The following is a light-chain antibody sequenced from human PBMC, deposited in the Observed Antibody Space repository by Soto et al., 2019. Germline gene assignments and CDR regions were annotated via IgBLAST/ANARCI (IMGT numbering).Light chain of an antibody. V-gene: IGLV2-11*01. J-gene: IGLJ1*01. Sequence: QSALTQPRSVSGSPGQSVTISCTGTSGDVGTYNSVSWYQQHPGKAPKLMIYDVNKRPSGVPDRFSGSKSGNTASLTISGLQAEDEADYHCSSFTSSITYVFGTGTKLTVL. CDR2: DVN. CDR1: SGDVGTYNS. CDR3: SSFTSSITYV.